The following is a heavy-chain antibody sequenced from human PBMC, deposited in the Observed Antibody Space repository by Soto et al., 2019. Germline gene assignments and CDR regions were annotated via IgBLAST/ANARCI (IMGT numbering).Heavy chain of an antibody. V-gene: IGHV5-10-1*03. CDR1: GYSFTSYW. Sequence: EVQLVQSGAEVKKPGESLRISCKGSGYSFTSYWISWVRQMPGKGLEWMGRIDPSDSYTNYSPSFQGHVTISADKSISTAYLQWSSLKASDTAMYYCARTLGYSSSLRWFDPWGQGTLVTVSS. CDR2: IDPSDSYT. CDR3: ARTLGYSSSLRWFDP. J-gene: IGHJ5*02. D-gene: IGHD6-6*01.